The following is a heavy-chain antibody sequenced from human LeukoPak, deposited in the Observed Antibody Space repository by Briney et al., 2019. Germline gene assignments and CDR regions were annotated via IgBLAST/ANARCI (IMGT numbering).Heavy chain of an antibody. CDR3: AREISDYASAY. CDR2: INPNSGGT. CDR1: GYPFTGYY. Sequence: GASARVSCKASGYPFTGYYIHWVRQAPGQGLEWMGWINPNSGGTNYAQKFQGRVTMTSDTSITTAYMDLSRLTSDDTAVYYCAREISDYASAYWGQGTLVTVSS. J-gene: IGHJ4*02. V-gene: IGHV1-2*02. D-gene: IGHD4-17*01.